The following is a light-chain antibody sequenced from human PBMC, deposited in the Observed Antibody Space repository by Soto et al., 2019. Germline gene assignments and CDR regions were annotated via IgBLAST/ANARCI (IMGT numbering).Light chain of an antibody. V-gene: IGLV1-47*01. J-gene: IGLJ3*02. CDR2: RNN. Sequence: QSVLTQPPSASGTPGQRVTISCSGSSSNVGSNYVYWYQQLPGTAPKLLIYRNNQRPSGVPDRFSGSKSDTSASLAISGLRSEDEADYYCATWDDRLSGPVFGGGTQLTVL. CDR1: SSNVGSNY. CDR3: ATWDDRLSGPV.